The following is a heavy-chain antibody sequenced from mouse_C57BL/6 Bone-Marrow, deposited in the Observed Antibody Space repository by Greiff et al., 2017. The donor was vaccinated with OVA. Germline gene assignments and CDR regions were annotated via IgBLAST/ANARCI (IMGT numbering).Heavy chain of an antibody. J-gene: IGHJ4*01. V-gene: IGHV1-69*01. Sequence: VQLVESGAELVMPGASVKLSCKASGYTFTSYWMHWVKQRPGQGLEWIGEIDPSDSYTNYNQKFKGKSTLTVDKSSSTAYMQLSSLTSEDSAVYYCARGGSNFYAMDYWGQGTSVTVSS. CDR1: GYTFTSYW. D-gene: IGHD2-5*01. CDR2: IDPSDSYT. CDR3: ARGGSNFYAMDY.